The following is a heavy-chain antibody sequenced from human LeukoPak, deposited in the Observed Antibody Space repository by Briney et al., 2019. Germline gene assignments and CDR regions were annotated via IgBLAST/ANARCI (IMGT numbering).Heavy chain of an antibody. CDR1: SGSISSGGYS. CDR3: ARGNFFDY. D-gene: IGHD2/OR15-2a*01. CDR2: IYHSGST. Sequence: PSQTLSLTCVVSSGSISSGGYSWSWIRQSPGKGLEWIGYIYHSGSTYYNPSLKSHVAISVDRSKNQFSLNVTSVTAADTAVYYCARGNFFDYWGQGTLVTVSS. V-gene: IGHV4-30-2*06. J-gene: IGHJ4*02.